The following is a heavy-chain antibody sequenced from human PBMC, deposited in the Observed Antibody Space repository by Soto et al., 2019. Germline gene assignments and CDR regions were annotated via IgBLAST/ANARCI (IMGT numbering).Heavy chain of an antibody. D-gene: IGHD4-17*01. Sequence: QVQLVQSGSEVKKSGSSVKVSCKASRGTFNRYAISWVRQAPGQGLEWRGGIIPMFGSANYAQKFQGRVTITADESTNTADMEMSSLTSADTAVYYCAPEGGHDYGLGRGHPFDPWGQGTLVTVSS. CDR2: IIPMFGSA. V-gene: IGHV1-69*01. J-gene: IGHJ5*02. CDR3: APEGGHDYGLGRGHPFDP. CDR1: RGTFNRYA.